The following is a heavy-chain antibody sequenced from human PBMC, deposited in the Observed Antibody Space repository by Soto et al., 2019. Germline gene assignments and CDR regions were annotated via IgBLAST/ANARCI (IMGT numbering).Heavy chain of an antibody. D-gene: IGHD3-10*01. Sequence: ASVKVSCKASGGTFSSYAISWVRQAPGQGLEWMGGIIPIFGTANYAQKFQGRVTITADESTSTAYMELSSLRSEDTAVYYCARGFLRTTGSLGYYYYGRDVGGKGTXVTVPS. CDR1: GGTFSSYA. V-gene: IGHV1-69*13. CDR2: IIPIFGTA. J-gene: IGHJ6*04. CDR3: ARGFLRTTGSLGYYYYGRDV.